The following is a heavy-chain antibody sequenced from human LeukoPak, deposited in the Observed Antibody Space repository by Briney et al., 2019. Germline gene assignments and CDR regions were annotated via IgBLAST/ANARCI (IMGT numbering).Heavy chain of an antibody. CDR1: GGTFSSYA. J-gene: IGHJ4*02. CDR2: IIPIFGTA. D-gene: IGHD6-13*01. Sequence: GASVKVSCKASGGTFSSYAISWVRQAPGQGLEWMGGIIPIFGTANYAQKFQGRVTITADESTSTAYMELSSLRSEDTAVYYCARDARQQLVERFDYWGQGTLVTVSS. CDR3: ARDARQQLVERFDY. V-gene: IGHV1-69*13.